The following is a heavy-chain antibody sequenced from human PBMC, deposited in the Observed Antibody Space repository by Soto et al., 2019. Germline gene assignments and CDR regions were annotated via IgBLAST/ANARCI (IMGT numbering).Heavy chain of an antibody. D-gene: IGHD5-12*01. Sequence: QVQLQQWGAGLLKPSETLSLTCAGYGGSFSGYYWSWIRQPPGKGLEWIGEINHSGSTNYNPSLKSRVTISVDTSKNQFSLKLSSVTAADTAVYYCARASRRGYSGYGSWGQGTLVTVSS. J-gene: IGHJ4*02. CDR3: ARASRRGYSGYGS. V-gene: IGHV4-34*01. CDR2: INHSGST. CDR1: GGSFSGYY.